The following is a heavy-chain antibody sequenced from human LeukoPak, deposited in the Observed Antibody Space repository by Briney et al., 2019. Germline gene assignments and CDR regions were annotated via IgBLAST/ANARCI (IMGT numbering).Heavy chain of an antibody. CDR2: IIPIFGTA. D-gene: IGHD6-6*01. Sequence: GSSVKVPCKASGGTFSSYAISWVRQAPGQGLEWMGGIIPIFGTANYAQKFQGRVTITTDESTSTAYMELSSLRSEDTAVYYCARGAEQLGPFDYWGQGTLVTVSS. J-gene: IGHJ4*02. CDR3: ARGAEQLGPFDY. CDR1: GGTFSSYA. V-gene: IGHV1-69*05.